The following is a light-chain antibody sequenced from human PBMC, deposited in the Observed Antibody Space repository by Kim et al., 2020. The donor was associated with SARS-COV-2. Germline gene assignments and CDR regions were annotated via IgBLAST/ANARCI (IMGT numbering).Light chain of an antibody. J-gene: IGKJ2*01. CDR1: HSIGTS. CDR2: DSS. CDR3: QHYDDIPSFT. Sequence: SVGDSVAITCQASHSIGTSLNWYQHKPGRAPKLLIYDSSKLQTGVSSRFSGSGVGTDFIFTISGLQPEDIGTYYCQHYDDIPSFTFGQGTKVDIK. V-gene: IGKV1-33*01.